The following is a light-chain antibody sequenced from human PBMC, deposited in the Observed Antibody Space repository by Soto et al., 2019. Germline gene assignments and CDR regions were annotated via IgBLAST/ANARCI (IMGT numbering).Light chain of an antibody. J-gene: IGKJ4*01. CDR1: QTIYSN. CDR2: DAY. V-gene: IGKV3-15*01. Sequence: EIVLTHSPPNLSVSSGDRATLSSRASQTIYSNVAWYQQRPGQAHRLLIYDAYTRATAVQARFSGSGYGTDFTLSIRGLQSADCAVYYCKQFNKWPLTFGGGTKVDIK. CDR3: KQFNKWPLT.